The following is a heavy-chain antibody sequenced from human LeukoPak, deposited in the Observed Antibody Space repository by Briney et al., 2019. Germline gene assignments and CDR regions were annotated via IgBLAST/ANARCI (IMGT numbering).Heavy chain of an antibody. V-gene: IGHV3-23*01. CDR3: AKDPYDFWSGYPRPIYFDY. D-gene: IGHD3-3*01. J-gene: IGHJ4*02. CDR2: ISGSGGST. CDR1: GFTFSSYA. Sequence: GGSLRLSCAAPGFTFSSYAMSWVRQAPGKGLEWVSAISGSGGSTYYADSVKGRFTISRDNSKNTLYLQMNSLRAEDTAVYYCAKDPYDFWSGYPRPIYFDYWGQGTLVTVSS.